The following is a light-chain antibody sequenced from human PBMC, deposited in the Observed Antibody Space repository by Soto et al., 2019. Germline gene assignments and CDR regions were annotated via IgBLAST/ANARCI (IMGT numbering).Light chain of an antibody. CDR3: QQRSSWPLLT. CDR1: QSVSNY. Sequence: EIVLTQSPATLSLSPGERATLSCRASQSVSNYLAWFQQKPGQAPRLLIYDASNRDTGIPARFSGSGSGTDFTLTISSRDPEDFAVYYCQQRSSWPLLTFGGGTKVEI. CDR2: DAS. V-gene: IGKV3-11*01. J-gene: IGKJ4*01.